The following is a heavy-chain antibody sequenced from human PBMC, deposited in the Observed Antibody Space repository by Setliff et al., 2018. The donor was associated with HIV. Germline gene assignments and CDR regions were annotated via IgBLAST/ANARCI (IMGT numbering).Heavy chain of an antibody. CDR3: ARQMYPESGRNWFDS. D-gene: IGHD2-8*01. J-gene: IGHJ5*01. V-gene: IGHV1-69*10. CDR1: GGTLSSYS. CDR2: IMPILGST. Sequence: ASVKVSCKTSGGTLSSYSINWVRQAPGKGLEWMGGIMPILGSTNNAQKFQDRVTIVADKSTNTVYMEMSSLKSEDTAVYYCARQMYPESGRNWFDSWGQGTLVTVSS.